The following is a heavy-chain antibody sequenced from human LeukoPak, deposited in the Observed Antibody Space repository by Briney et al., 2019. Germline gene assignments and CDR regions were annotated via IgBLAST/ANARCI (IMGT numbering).Heavy chain of an antibody. CDR2: ISSSSSYI. CDR1: GFTFSSYS. CDR3: ASGVLGYCSSTSCYGDVY. V-gene: IGHV3-21*01. D-gene: IGHD2-2*01. Sequence: GGSLRLSCAASGFTFSSYSMNWVRQAPGKGLEWVSSISSSSSYIYYADSVKGRFTISRDNAKNSLYLQMNSLRAEDTAVYYCASGVLGYCSSTSCYGDVYWGQGTLVTVSS. J-gene: IGHJ4*02.